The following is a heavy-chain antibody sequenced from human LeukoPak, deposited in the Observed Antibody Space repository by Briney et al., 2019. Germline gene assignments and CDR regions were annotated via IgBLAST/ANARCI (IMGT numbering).Heavy chain of an antibody. V-gene: IGHV4-59*01. D-gene: IGHD2-8*01. CDR1: GGSISSYY. J-gene: IGHJ4*02. CDR2: IYYGGST. CDR3: ARVGPGTNFDY. Sequence: PSETLSLTCTVSGGSISSYYWSWIRQPPGKGLEWIGYIYYGGSTNYNPSLKSRVTISVDTSKNQFSLKLSSVTAADTAVYYCARVGPGTNFDYWGQGTLVTVSS.